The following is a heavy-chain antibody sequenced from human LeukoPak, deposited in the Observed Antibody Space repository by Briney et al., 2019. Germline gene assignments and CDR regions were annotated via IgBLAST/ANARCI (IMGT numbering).Heavy chain of an antibody. CDR2: INHSGST. CDR3: ARGRVYYYDSSGYYYAVYWFDP. Sequence: NPSETLSLTCAVYGGSFSGYYWSWIRQPPGKGLEWIGEINHSGSTNYNPSLKSRVTISVDTSKNQFSLKLSSVTAADTAVYYCARGRVYYYDSSGYYYAVYWFDPWGQGTLVTVSS. D-gene: IGHD3-22*01. J-gene: IGHJ5*02. V-gene: IGHV4-34*01. CDR1: GGSFSGYY.